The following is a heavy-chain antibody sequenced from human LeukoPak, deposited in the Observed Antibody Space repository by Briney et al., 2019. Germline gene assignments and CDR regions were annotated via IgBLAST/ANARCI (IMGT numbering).Heavy chain of an antibody. CDR2: IDPSAGST. CDR3: ARDAYYNYGAFGI. CDR1: GYTFTSYY. Sequence: ASVKVSCKASGYTFTSYYLHWVRQAPGQGLKWMGIIDPSAGSTTYAQKFQGRVTMTRDTSTSTVYMDLSSLRSEDAAVYYCARDAYYNYGAFGIWGQGTMVTVSS. D-gene: IGHD5-24*01. V-gene: IGHV1-46*01. J-gene: IGHJ3*02.